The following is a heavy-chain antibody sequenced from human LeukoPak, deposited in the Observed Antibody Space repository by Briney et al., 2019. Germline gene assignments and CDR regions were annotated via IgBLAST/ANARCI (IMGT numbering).Heavy chain of an antibody. D-gene: IGHD6-13*01. J-gene: IGHJ4*02. CDR3: ARFIAAAGKFDY. CDR2: ISAYNGNT. CDR1: GYTFTNYG. V-gene: IGHV1-18*01. Sequence: ASVKVSCKAFGYTFTNYGISWVRQAPGQGLEWMGWISAYNGNTNYAQKLQGRVTMTTDTSTSTAYMELRSLRSDDTTVYYCARFIAAAGKFDYWGQGTLVTVSS.